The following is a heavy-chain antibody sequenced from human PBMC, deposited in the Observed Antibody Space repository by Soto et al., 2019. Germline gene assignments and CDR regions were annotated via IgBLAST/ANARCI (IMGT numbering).Heavy chain of an antibody. D-gene: IGHD3-3*01. CDR2: IYYSGST. CDR1: GGSISSCDYY. Sequence: PSETLSLTCTVSGGSISSCDYYWSWIRQPPGKGLEWIGYIYYSGSTYYNPSLKSRVTISVDTSKNQFSLKLSSVTAADTAVYYCAREITIFDSWGLNWFDPWGQGTLVTVSS. CDR3: AREITIFDSWGLNWFDP. J-gene: IGHJ5*02. V-gene: IGHV4-30-4*01.